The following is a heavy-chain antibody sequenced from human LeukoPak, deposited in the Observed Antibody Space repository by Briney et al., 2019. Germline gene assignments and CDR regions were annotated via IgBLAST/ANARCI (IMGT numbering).Heavy chain of an antibody. D-gene: IGHD4-11*01. V-gene: IGHV1-69*13. CDR1: GGTFSSYA. CDR2: IIPIFGTA. J-gene: IGHJ4*02. CDR3: AREHMTTVTTMDY. Sequence: ASVKVSCKASGGTFSSYAISWVRQAPGQGLEWMGGIIPIFGTANYAQKFQGRVTITADESTSTAYMELSSLRSEDTAVYYCAREHMTTVTTMDYWGRGTLVTVSS.